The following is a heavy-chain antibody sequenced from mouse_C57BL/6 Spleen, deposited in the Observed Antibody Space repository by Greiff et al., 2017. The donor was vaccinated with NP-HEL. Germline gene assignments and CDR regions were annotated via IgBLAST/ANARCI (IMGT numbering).Heavy chain of an antibody. V-gene: IGHV1-52*01. CDR1: GYTFTSYW. D-gene: IGHD1-1*01. CDR3: ARSAITTVVATDAMDY. J-gene: IGHJ4*01. CDR2: IDPSDSET. Sequence: QVQLKQPGAELVRPGSSVKLSCKASGYTFTSYWMHWVKQRPIQGLEWIGNIDPSDSETHYNQKFKDKATLTVDKSSSTAYMQLSSLTSEDSAVYYCARSAITTVVATDAMDYWGQGTSVTVSS.